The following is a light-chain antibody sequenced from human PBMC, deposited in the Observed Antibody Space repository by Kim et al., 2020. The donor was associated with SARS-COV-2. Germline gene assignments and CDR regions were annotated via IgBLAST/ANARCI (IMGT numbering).Light chain of an antibody. CDR1: NIGTKN. Sequence: SYELTQPLSVSVALGQTARITCGGNNIGTKNVHWFQQKPGQAPVLVICVDSNRPSGIPERFSGSNSGNTATLTISRAQPGDEADYYCQVWDSSTGVFGGGTQLTVL. CDR3: QVWDSSTGV. J-gene: IGLJ3*02. CDR2: VDS. V-gene: IGLV3-9*01.